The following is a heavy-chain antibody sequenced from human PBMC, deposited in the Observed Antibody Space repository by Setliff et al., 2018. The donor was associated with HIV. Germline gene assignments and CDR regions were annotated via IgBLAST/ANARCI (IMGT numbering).Heavy chain of an antibody. J-gene: IGHJ6*02. CDR3: ISEDTSKNQFSLNLSSVTTADTAVYYCARSRTSSGYYGVTGYGMDV. Sequence: SETLSLTCAVSGGSVSSPSYYWGWIRQPPGKGLEWIGSVYNSGITFKNPSLKSRVSISEDRSGNQCSLRLTSVTAADTALRVTISEDTSKNQFSLNLSSVTTADTAVYYCARSRTSSGYYGVTGYGMDVWGQGTTVTVSS. V-gene: IGHV4-39*07. D-gene: IGHD3-22*01. CDR2: VYNSGIT. CDR1: GGSVSSPSYY.